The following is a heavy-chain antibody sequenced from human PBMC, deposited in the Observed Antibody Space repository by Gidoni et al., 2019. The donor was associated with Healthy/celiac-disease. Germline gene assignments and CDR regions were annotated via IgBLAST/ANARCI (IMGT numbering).Heavy chain of an antibody. CDR3: ARAYCSSTSCYPYYYYYMDV. Sequence: QFQLVQSGAEVKKPGSSVKVSCKASGGTFSSYAIRWVRQAPGQGLEWMGRIIPSLGIANYAQKFQGRVTITADKSTSTAYIELSSLRSEDTAVYYCARAYCSSTSCYPYYYYYMDVWGKGTTVTVSS. CDR2: IIPSLGIA. CDR1: GGTFSSYA. D-gene: IGHD2-2*01. J-gene: IGHJ6*03. V-gene: IGHV1-69*04.